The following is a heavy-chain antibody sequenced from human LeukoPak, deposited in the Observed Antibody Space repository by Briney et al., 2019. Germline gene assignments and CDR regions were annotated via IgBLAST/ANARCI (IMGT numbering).Heavy chain of an antibody. CDR3: ARGREMATITN. V-gene: IGHV4-38-2*02. Sequence: SETLSLTCTVSGYSISSGYYWAWIRQPPGKGLEWIGSIYHSGSTYYNPSLKSRVTISVDTSKNQFSLKLSSVTAADTAVYYCARGREMATITNWGQGTLVTVSS. D-gene: IGHD5-24*01. CDR1: GYSISSGYY. J-gene: IGHJ4*02. CDR2: IYHSGST.